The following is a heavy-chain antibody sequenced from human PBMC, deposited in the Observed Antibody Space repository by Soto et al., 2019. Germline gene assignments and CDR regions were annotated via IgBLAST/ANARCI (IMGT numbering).Heavy chain of an antibody. CDR1: GFTVSSNY. CDR2: IYSGGST. J-gene: IGHJ6*02. CDR3: AREGDIEAAGGHYYYGMDV. D-gene: IGHD2-15*01. Sequence: GGSLRLSCAAPGFTVSSNYMSWVRQAPGKGLEWVSVIYSGGSTYYADSVKGRFTISRDNSKNTLYLQMNSLRAEDTAVYYCAREGDIEAAGGHYYYGMDVWGQGTTVTVSS. V-gene: IGHV3-53*01.